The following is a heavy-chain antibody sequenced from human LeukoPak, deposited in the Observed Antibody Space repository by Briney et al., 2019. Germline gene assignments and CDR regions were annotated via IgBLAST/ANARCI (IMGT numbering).Heavy chain of an antibody. CDR1: GGSISSYY. J-gene: IGHJ4*02. V-gene: IGHV4-59*01. CDR3: ARASGGYSTHY. CDR2: IYYSGTT. Sequence: SETLSLTCTVSGGSISSYYWSWIRQPPGKGLEWIGCIYYSGTTNYNPSLKSRVTISLDTSKNQFSLKLTSVTAADTAVYYCARASGGYSTHYWGQGTLVTVSS. D-gene: IGHD1-26*01.